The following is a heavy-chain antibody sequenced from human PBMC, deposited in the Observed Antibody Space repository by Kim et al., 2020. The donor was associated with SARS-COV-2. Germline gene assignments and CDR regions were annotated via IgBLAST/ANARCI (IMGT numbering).Heavy chain of an antibody. CDR1: GGSFSGYY. CDR2: INHSGST. V-gene: IGHV4-34*01. D-gene: IGHD6-19*01. J-gene: IGHJ4*01. Sequence: SETLSLTCAVYGGSFSGYYWSWIRQPPGKGLEWIGEINHSGSTNYNPSLKSRVTISVDTSKNQFSLKLSSVTAADTAVYYCARTDPGIAVAGTGGPEDY. CDR3: ARTDPGIAVAGTGGPEDY.